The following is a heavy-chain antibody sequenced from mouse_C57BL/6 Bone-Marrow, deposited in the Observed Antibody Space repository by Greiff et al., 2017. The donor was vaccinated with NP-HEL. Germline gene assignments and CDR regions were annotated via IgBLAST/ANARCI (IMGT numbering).Heavy chain of an antibody. CDR3: GKDSTVVAPYFDD. V-gene: IGHV1-64*01. Sequence: VQLQQPGAELVKPGASVKLSCKASGYTFTSYWMHWVKQRPGQGLEWIGMIHPNSGSTNYNEKFKSKATLTVDKSSSTAYMQLSSLTSEDSAVYDCGKDSTVVAPYFDDWGQGTTLTVSS. D-gene: IGHD1-1*01. CDR1: GYTFTSYW. J-gene: IGHJ2*01. CDR2: IHPNSGST.